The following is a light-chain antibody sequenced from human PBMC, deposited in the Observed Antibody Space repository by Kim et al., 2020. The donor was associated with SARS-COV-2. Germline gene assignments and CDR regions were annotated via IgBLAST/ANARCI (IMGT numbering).Light chain of an antibody. Sequence: QSALTQPASVSGSPGQSITISCTGTSSDVGTYDYVSWYQQHPGKAPKLMIYDVNKRPSGVSNRFSGPKSGNTASLTISGLQAEDEADYYCSSFTTSSSYVFGTGTKVTVL. CDR3: SSFTTSSSYV. J-gene: IGLJ1*01. V-gene: IGLV2-14*01. CDR1: SSDVGTYDY. CDR2: DVN.